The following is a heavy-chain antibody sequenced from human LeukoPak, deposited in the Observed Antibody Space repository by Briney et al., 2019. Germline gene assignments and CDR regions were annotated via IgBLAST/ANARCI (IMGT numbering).Heavy chain of an antibody. V-gene: IGHV4-34*01. CDR3: AREEYGSSSGENWFDP. CDR2: INHSGST. Sequence: SETLSLTCAVYGGSFSGYYWSWIRHPPGNGLEWIGEINHSGSTNYNPSLKSRVTISVDTSKNQFSLKLSYVTAADTAVYYCAREEYGSSSGENWFDPWGQGTLVTVSS. J-gene: IGHJ5*02. D-gene: IGHD6-6*01. CDR1: GGSFSGYY.